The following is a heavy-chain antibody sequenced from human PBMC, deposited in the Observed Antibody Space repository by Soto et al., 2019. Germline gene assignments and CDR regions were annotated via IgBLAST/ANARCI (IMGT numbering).Heavy chain of an antibody. D-gene: IGHD6-13*01. CDR1: GGTFSSYA. CDR3: ALAGSEEYRNYNCFDP. J-gene: IGHJ5*02. V-gene: IGHV1-69*13. Sequence: VASVKVSCKASGGTFSSYAISWVRQAPGQGLEWMGGIIPIFGTANYAQKFQGRVTITADESTSTAYMELSSLRSEDTAVYYCALAGSEEYRNYNCFDPCGQRTLVTVSS. CDR2: IIPIFGTA.